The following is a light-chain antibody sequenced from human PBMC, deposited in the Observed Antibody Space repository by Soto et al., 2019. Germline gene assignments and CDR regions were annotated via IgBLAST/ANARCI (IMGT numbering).Light chain of an antibody. CDR1: YSNIGSNF. CDR3: SSWGDSLDGPV. J-gene: IGLJ3*02. CDR2: SIN. Sequence: QSVLTQPPSASATPGQTVTISCSGRYSNIGSNFVSWYQRLPGTAPKLLIYSINQRPSGVPDRFSGSKSGTSASLTISGLQSEDEADYFCSSWGDSLDGPVFGGGTKVTVL. V-gene: IGLV1-44*01.